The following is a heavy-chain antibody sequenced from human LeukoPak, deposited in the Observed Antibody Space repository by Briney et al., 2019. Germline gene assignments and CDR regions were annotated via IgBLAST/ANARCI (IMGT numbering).Heavy chain of an antibody. CDR3: ARGSSSGWQDY. Sequence: SGGSLRLSCAASGFTFSSYSMNWVRQAPGKGLEWVSYISSSSSTIYYADSVKGRFTISRDNAKNSLYLQMNSLRAEDTAVYYCARGSSSGWQDYWGQGTLVTVSS. CDR2: ISSSSSTI. V-gene: IGHV3-48*01. D-gene: IGHD6-19*01. J-gene: IGHJ4*02. CDR1: GFTFSSYS.